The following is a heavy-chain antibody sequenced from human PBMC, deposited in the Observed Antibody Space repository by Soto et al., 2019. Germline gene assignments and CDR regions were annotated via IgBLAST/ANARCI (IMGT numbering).Heavy chain of an antibody. Sequence: VASVKVSCKASGYTFTGYYIHWVRQAPGQGLEWMGWINPNSGGTNYAQKLQGRVTMTTDTSTSTAYMELRSLRSDDTAVYYCARDGPMDRAFDIWGQGTMVTVSS. CDR2: INPNSGGT. V-gene: IGHV1-2*02. D-gene: IGHD3-10*01. J-gene: IGHJ3*02. CDR1: GYTFTGYY. CDR3: ARDGPMDRAFDI.